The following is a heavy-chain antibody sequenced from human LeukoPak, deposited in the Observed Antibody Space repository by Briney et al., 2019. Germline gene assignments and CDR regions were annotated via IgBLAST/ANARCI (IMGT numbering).Heavy chain of an antibody. V-gene: IGHV4-61*02. CDR2: IYTSGST. Sequence: SETLSLTCTVSGGSISSGSYYWSWIRQPAGKGLEWIGRIYTSGSTNYNPSLKSRVTISVDTSKNQFSLKLSSVTAADTAVYYCARARGPRAFDIWGRGTMVTVSS. J-gene: IGHJ3*02. D-gene: IGHD2-15*01. CDR3: ARARGPRAFDI. CDR1: GGSISSGSYY.